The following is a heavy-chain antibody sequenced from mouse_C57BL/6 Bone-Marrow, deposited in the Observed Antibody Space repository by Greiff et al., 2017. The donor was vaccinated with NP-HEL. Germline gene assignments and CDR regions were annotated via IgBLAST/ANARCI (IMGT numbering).Heavy chain of an antibody. V-gene: IGHV1-66*01. J-gene: IGHJ2*01. CDR3: ARMGPGY. CDR2: IYPGSGNT. CDR1: GYSFTSYY. Sequence: VKLMESGPELVKPGASVKISCKASGYSFTSYYIHWVKQRPGQGLEWIGWIYPGSGNTKYNEKFKGKATLTADTSSSTAYMQLSSLTSEDSAVYYCARMGPGYWGQGTTLTVSS.